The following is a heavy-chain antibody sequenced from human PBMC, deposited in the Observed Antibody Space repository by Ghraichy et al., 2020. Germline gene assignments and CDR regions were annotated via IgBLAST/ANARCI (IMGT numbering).Heavy chain of an antibody. D-gene: IGHD3-10*01. CDR1: GYIFSDKT. CDR3: TRGYGSGNLDAFVI. CDR2: IIPISGIA. V-gene: IGHV1-69*02. Sequence: SVKVSCKASGYIFSDKTINWVRQAPGQGLEWMGRIIPISGIAKYAQKLQGRVTITAEKSTTTLYMELSSLISGDTAVYYCTRGYGSGNLDAFVIWGQGTMVTVSS. J-gene: IGHJ3*02.